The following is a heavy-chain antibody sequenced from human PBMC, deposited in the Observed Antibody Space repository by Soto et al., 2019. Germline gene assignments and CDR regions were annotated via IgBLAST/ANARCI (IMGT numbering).Heavy chain of an antibody. CDR2: NSAYNGNT. Sequence: ASVKVSCKASGYTFTSYGISWVRQAPGKGLEWMGRNSAYNGNTNYAQKLQGRVTMTTDTSTSTAYMELRSLRSDDTAVYYCARDLLGVPSFDYWGQGTLVTVSS. V-gene: IGHV1-18*01. J-gene: IGHJ4*02. CDR3: ARDLLGVPSFDY. D-gene: IGHD2-15*01. CDR1: GYTFTSYG.